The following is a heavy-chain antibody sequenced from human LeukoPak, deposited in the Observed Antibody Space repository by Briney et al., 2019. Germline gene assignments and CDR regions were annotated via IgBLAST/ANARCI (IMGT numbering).Heavy chain of an antibody. J-gene: IGHJ5*02. CDR1: GGSISSPNHD. V-gene: IGHV4-39*01. CDR2: IYYSGTT. Sequence: SETLSLTCSVSGGSISSPNHDWAGIRQPPGQGLEWIGSIYYSGTTYYNLSLKSRVTLSVDTSQNQFSLKLSSVTAADTAIYFCARSLGANTWVGNWFDPWGQGTLVTVSP. D-gene: IGHD3-10*01. CDR3: ARSLGANTWVGNWFDP.